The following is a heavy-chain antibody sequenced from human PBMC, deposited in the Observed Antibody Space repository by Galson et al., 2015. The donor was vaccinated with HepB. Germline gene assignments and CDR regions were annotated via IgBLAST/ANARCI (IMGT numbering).Heavy chain of an antibody. Sequence: SETLSLTCAVYGGSFSGFYWSWIRQPPGKGLGWIGEINHSGSTNYNPSLKSRVTISVDSSKNQLSLKLTSVTAADTAVYYCARTPGGREIPSDYWGQGTLVTVSS. CDR1: GGSFSGFY. J-gene: IGHJ4*02. D-gene: IGHD2-15*01. V-gene: IGHV4-34*01. CDR2: INHSGST. CDR3: ARTPGGREIPSDY.